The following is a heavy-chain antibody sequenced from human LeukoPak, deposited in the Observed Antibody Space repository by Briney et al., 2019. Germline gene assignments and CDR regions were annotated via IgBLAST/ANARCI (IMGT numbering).Heavy chain of an antibody. V-gene: IGHV3-49*03. CDR2: IRSKTFGGTT. CDR3: TRYSGRTDY. J-gene: IGHJ4*02. CDR1: GFTFGTYA. D-gene: IGHD5-18*01. Sequence: GGSLRLSCTSSGFTFGTYAVSWFRQAPGKGPEWVAFIRSKTFGGTTEYAASVKGRFTISRDDSKSIAYLQMNSLKTEDTAVYYCTRYSGRTDYWGQGTLVSVSS.